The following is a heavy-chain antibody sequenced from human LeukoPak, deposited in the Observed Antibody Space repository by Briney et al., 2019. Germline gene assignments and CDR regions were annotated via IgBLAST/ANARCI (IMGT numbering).Heavy chain of an antibody. CDR2: IISTGGTT. D-gene: IGHD2-21*01. J-gene: IGHJ4*02. CDR1: GFSFRNYV. CDR3: AKDLGTRFPPVANDY. V-gene: IGHV3-23*01. Sequence: GGSLRLSCAASGFSFRNYVMSWVSQAPAKGLEWVSSIISTGGTTYYADSVRGRFTLSRDNSKNTLYLQMTSLRDDDTAIYYCAKDLGTRFPPVANDYWGQGTLVTVSS.